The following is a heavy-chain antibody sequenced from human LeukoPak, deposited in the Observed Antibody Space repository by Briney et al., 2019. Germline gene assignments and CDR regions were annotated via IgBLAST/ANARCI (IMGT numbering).Heavy chain of an antibody. Sequence: AETLSLTCTVSGFSISSSSYNWGWIRQPPGKGLEWIVSIYSSGNTNYNPSLKSLTTISVDTSKTQSSLKLSSVTAADTAVYYSARHRHSSGWYGGTYYYYGMDVWGQGTTVTVSS. CDR3: ARHRHSSGWYGGTYYYYGMDV. CDR1: GFSISSSSYN. J-gene: IGHJ6*02. V-gene: IGHV4-39*01. CDR2: IYSSGNT. D-gene: IGHD6-19*01.